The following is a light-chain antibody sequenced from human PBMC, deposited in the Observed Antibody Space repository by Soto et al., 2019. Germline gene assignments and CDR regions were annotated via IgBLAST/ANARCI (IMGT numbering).Light chain of an antibody. J-gene: IGKJ2*02. CDR1: QTVTRSS. CDR2: GAS. CDR3: QQFGTSPCT. V-gene: IGKV3-20*01. Sequence: IVLTQSPDTLSLSPGERATLSCRASQTVTRSSLAWYQQKPGRAPTLLIHGASTRAAGIPDRFSASGSGTHFTLTITRLEPEDFAVYFCQQFGTSPCTFGQGTKVEIK.